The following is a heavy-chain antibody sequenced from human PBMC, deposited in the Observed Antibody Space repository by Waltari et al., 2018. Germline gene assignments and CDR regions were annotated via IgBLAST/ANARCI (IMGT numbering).Heavy chain of an antibody. CDR1: GGSFSGYY. Sequence: QVQLQQWGAGLLKPSETLSLTCAVYGGSFSGYYWSWIRQPPGKGLEWIGEINHSGSTNYNPSLKSRVTISVDTSKNQFSLKLSSVTAADTAVYYCARHNRNWFDPWGQGTLVTVSS. D-gene: IGHD1-20*01. CDR2: INHSGST. CDR3: ARHNRNWFDP. V-gene: IGHV4-34*01. J-gene: IGHJ5*02.